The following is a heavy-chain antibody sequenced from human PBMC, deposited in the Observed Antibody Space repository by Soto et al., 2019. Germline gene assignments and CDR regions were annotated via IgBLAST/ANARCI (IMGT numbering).Heavy chain of an antibody. D-gene: IGHD3-3*01. CDR1: GFTFSSYA. J-gene: IGHJ4*02. Sequence: PGGSLRLSCAASGFTFSSYAMHWVRQAPGKGLEWVAVISYDGSNKYYADSVKGRFTISRDNSKNTLYLQMNSLRAEDTAVYYCARDPGGTDFAGWTYYFDFWGQGTLVTVSS. CDR3: ARDPGGTDFAGWTYYFDF. CDR2: ISYDGSNK. V-gene: IGHV3-30-3*01.